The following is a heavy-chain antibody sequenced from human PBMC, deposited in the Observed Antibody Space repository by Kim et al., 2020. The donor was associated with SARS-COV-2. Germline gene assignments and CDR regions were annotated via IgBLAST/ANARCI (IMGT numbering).Heavy chain of an antibody. CDR2: YTAHT. J-gene: IGHJ4*02. V-gene: IGHV4-61*08. CDR1: GDSVSSYAYP. Sequence: SETLSLTCAVSGDSVSSYAYPWTWFRQPPGKGLEWIGYTAHTIYNPSLSSRVTISFDTSTNQVFLRLTSVTAADTAVYYCVRHKRNTSVFDSWGPGTLVTVSS. D-gene: IGHD1-1*01. CDR3: VRHKRNTSVFDS.